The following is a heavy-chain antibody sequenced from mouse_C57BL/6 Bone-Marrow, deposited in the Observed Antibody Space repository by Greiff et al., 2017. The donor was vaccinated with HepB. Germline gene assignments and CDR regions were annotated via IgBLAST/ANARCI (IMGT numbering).Heavy chain of an antibody. CDR2: IDPSDSYT. J-gene: IGHJ4*01. V-gene: IGHV1-59*01. Sequence: VQLQQPGAELVRPGTSVKLSCKASGYTFTSYWMHWVKQRPGQGLEWIGVIDPSDSYTNYNQKFKGKATLTVDTSSSTAYMQLSSLTSEDSALYYCATLRAMDYWGQGTSVTVSS. CDR1: GYTFTSYW. CDR3: ATLRAMDY.